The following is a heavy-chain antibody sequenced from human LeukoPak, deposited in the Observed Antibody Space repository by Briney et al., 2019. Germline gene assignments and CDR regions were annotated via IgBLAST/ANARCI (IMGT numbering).Heavy chain of an antibody. CDR1: GGTFSSYA. Sequence: GASVKVSCKASGGTFSSYAISWVRQAPGQGLEWMGGIIPIFGTANYAQKFQGRATITADESTSTAYMELSSLRSEDTAVYYCARDRGSDSSGYYCDYWGQGTLVTVSS. D-gene: IGHD3-22*01. CDR2: IIPIFGTA. V-gene: IGHV1-69*13. CDR3: ARDRGSDSSGYYCDY. J-gene: IGHJ4*02.